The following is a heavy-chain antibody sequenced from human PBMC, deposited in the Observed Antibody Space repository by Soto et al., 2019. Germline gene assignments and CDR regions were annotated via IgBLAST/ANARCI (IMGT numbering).Heavy chain of an antibody. Sequence: QVQLQESGPGLVKPSQTLSLTCTVSGGSISSGGYYWSWIRQHPGKGLEWIGYIYYSGSTYYNPSLKSRVPISVDMSKNQLSLKLSSVTAADTAVYYCARGITWNGMDVWGQGTTVTVSS. CDR1: GGSISSGGYY. CDR2: IYYSGST. CDR3: ARGITWNGMDV. V-gene: IGHV4-31*03. D-gene: IGHD3-10*01. J-gene: IGHJ6*02.